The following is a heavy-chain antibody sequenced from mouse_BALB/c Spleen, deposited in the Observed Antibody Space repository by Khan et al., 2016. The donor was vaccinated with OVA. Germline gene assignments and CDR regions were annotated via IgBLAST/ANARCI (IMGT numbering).Heavy chain of an antibody. J-gene: IGHJ4*01. CDR3: VRSLSYSDSYAMDY. CDR2: ISSTGST. D-gene: IGHD2-13*01. CDR1: GYSITSDYA. Sequence: EVKLEESGPGLVKPSQSLSLTCTVAGYSITSDYAWNWIRQFPGNKLEWMGYISSTGSTSYNPSLKSRISITRDTSKNQFFLHLNSVTTEDTATYYCVRSLSYSDSYAMDYWGQGTSVTVSS. V-gene: IGHV3-2*02.